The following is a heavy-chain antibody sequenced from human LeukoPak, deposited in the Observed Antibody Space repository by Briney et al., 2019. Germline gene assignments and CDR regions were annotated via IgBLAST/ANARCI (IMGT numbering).Heavy chain of an antibody. CDR1: GFTLSSHT. Sequence: PGGSLRLSCAASGFTLSSHTMSWVRQAPGKGLEWVSVIYSGGSTYYAASVKGRFTISRDNSKNKLYLQMNSLRAEDTAVYYCARGRGSSGYFDYWGQGTLVTVSS. CDR3: ARGRGSSGYFDY. D-gene: IGHD6-19*01. J-gene: IGHJ4*02. CDR2: IYSGGST. V-gene: IGHV3-53*01.